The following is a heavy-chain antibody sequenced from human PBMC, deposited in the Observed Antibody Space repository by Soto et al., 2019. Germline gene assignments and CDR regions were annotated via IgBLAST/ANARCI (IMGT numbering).Heavy chain of an antibody. D-gene: IGHD1-26*01. CDR3: ARDPFGGAAFIAGYYYYGMDV. CDR1: GFTVSSNY. V-gene: IGHV3-53*02. J-gene: IGHJ6*02. Sequence: EVQLVETGGGLIQPGGSLRLSCAASGFTVSSNYMSWVRQAPGKGLEWVSVIYSGGSTYYADSVKGRFTISRDNSKNTLYLQMNSLRAEDTAVYYCARDPFGGAAFIAGYYYYGMDVWGQGTTVTVSS. CDR2: IYSGGST.